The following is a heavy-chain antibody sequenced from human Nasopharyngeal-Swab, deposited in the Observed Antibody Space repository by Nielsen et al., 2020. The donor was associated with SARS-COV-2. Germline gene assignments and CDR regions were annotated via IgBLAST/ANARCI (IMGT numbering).Heavy chain of an antibody. J-gene: IGHJ4*02. Sequence: GGSLRLSCAASGFTFSSYWMHWVCQAPGKGLVWVSRIHSDGSSTSNADSVKGRFTISRDNAKNTLYLQMNSLRAEDTAVYYCARVPEEPSIAVDYWGQGTLVTVSS. CDR2: IHSDGSST. V-gene: IGHV3-74*01. CDR1: GFTFSSYW. CDR3: ARVPEEPSIAVDY. D-gene: IGHD6-6*01.